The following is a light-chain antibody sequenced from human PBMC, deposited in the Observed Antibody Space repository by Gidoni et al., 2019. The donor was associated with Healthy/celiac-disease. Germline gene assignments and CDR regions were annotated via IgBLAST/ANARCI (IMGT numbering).Light chain of an antibody. Sequence: EIVLTQSPATLSLSPGERATLSCRASQSVSSYLAWYQQKPVQAPRLLIYDASNRATGIPARCSGSGSGTDFTLTISSLEPEDFAVYYCQQRSNWPPITFGQGTRLEIK. J-gene: IGKJ5*01. CDR1: QSVSSY. V-gene: IGKV3-11*01. CDR2: DAS. CDR3: QQRSNWPPIT.